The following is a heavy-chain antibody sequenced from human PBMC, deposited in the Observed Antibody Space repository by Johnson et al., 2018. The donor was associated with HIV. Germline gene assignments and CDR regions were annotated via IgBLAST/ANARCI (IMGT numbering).Heavy chain of an antibody. CDR1: GFTFSNVW. CDR3: TTDLPDWSGHDCYNAYDL. J-gene: IGHJ3*01. D-gene: IGHD2-21*01. Sequence: VHLVESGGGLVKPGGSLKLSCEASGFTFSNVWMHWVRQAPGRGLEWVGRIKSKRDGGAIDYAAPVKGRFTISRDDTKARLYLEMNSLKTEDTGVYYCTTDLPDWSGHDCYNAYDLWGQGTMVIVSS. V-gene: IGHV3-15*01. CDR2: IKSKRDGGAI.